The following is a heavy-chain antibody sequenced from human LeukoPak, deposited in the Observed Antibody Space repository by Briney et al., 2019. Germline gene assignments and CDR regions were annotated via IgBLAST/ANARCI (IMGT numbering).Heavy chain of an antibody. CDR1: GGTFSSYA. CDR2: IIPIFGTA. V-gene: IGHV1-69*05. CDR3: ARDYVVVAAIRAVSAFDI. J-gene: IGHJ3*02. Sequence: GASVKVSCKASGGTFSSYAISWVRQAPGQGLEWMGRIIPIFGTANYAQKFQGRVTITTDESTRTPYMELSSLRSEDTAVYYCARDYVVVAAIRAVSAFDIWGQGTMVTVSS. D-gene: IGHD2-21*02.